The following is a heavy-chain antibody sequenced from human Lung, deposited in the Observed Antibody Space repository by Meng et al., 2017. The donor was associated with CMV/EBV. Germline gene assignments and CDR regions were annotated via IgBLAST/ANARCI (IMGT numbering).Heavy chain of an antibody. V-gene: IGHV3-21*01. CDR1: GFKFSDYS. Sequence: GESXKISCVGFGFKFSDYSMNWVRQAPGKGLEWVASISSGSENIHYADSVKGRFTISRDNFKSSMSVQMDSLRVEDTAVYYCVRNLRDGAWDQLPPYSMDVWXQGTTVTVSS. J-gene: IGHJ6*02. CDR3: VRNLRDGAWDQLPPYSMDV. CDR2: ISSGSENI. D-gene: IGHD1-26*01.